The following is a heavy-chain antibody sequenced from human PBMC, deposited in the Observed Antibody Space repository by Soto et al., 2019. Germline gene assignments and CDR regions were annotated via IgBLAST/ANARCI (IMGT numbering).Heavy chain of an antibody. D-gene: IGHD6-13*01. V-gene: IGHV4-39*02. CDR2: IFYSGRT. Sequence: PLEILSLTCTVSAGSISSSSYYWGWIRQPPGKGLEWIGSIFYSGRTYYNPSLKSRVTISVDTSKNQFSLKLSSVTAADTAVYYCARDSAILPGTYFDYWGLGTLVTVS. CDR1: AGSISSSSYY. CDR3: ARDSAILPGTYFDY. J-gene: IGHJ4*02.